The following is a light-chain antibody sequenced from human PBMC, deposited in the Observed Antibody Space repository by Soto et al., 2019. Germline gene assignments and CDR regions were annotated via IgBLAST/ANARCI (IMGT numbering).Light chain of an antibody. CDR1: SSDIGDYNY. CDR3: CSYTRSGTLI. V-gene: IGLV2-14*01. J-gene: IGLJ1*01. CDR2: DVS. Sequence: QSARTQPASVSGSPGQSITISCVGTSSDIGDYNYVSWYQQHPGKVPKVIIYDVSNRPSGVSYRFSGTKSGNTASLTVSGLQAEDEADYYCCSYTRSGTLIFGTGTKVTVL.